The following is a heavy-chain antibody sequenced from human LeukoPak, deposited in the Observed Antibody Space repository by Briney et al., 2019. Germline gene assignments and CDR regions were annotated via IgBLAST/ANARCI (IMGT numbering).Heavy chain of an antibody. Sequence: GGSLRLSCAASGFIFSTYDINWVRQAPGKGLKWVSFISRSGDTIYYADSVKGRFTVSRDNAKNSLYLQMNSLRAEDTAVYYCARERAGELSDFWGQGVLVTVSS. V-gene: IGHV3-48*03. CDR2: ISRSGDTI. J-gene: IGHJ4*02. D-gene: IGHD3-10*01. CDR3: ARERAGELSDF. CDR1: GFIFSTYD.